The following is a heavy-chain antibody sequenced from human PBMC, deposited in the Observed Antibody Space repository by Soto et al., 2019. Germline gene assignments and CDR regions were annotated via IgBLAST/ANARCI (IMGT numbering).Heavy chain of an antibody. D-gene: IGHD2-2*01. J-gene: IGHJ6*03. V-gene: IGHV2-70*11. CDR2: IDWDDDK. Sequence: SGPTLVNPTQTLTLTCTFSGFSLSTSGMCVSWIRQPPGKALEWLARIDWDDDKYYSTSLKTRLTISKDTSKNQVVLTMTNMDPVDTATYYCARTRGYCSNTSCLNYYYYYMDVWGKGTTVTVSS. CDR3: ARTRGYCSNTSCLNYYYYYMDV. CDR1: GFSLSTSGMC.